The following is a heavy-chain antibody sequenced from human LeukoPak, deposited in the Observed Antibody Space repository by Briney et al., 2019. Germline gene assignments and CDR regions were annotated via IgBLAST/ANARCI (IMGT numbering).Heavy chain of an antibody. D-gene: IGHD1-26*01. CDR3: VRDNRSYNFDY. Sequence: GGSLRLSCAASGLTFNTYRMTWVRQAPGKGLEWVSSIGLSPSYIFYADSVKGRFTISRDNAKNTVYLQMNSLRAEDTAVYYCVRDNRSYNFDYWGQGTLVTVSS. CDR2: IGLSPSYI. J-gene: IGHJ4*02. CDR1: GLTFNTYR. V-gene: IGHV3-21*01.